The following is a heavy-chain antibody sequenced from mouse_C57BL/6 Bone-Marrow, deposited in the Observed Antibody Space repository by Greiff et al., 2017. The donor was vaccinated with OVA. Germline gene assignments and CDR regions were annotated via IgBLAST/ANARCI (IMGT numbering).Heavy chain of an antibody. Sequence: QVHVKQSGAELVRPGASVTLSCKASGYTFTDYEMHWVKQTPVHGLEWIGAIDPETGGTAYNQKFKGKAILTADKSSSTAYMELRSLTSEDSAVYYCTRRGLYGSSYGFAYWGQGTLVTVSA. CDR1: GYTFTDYE. J-gene: IGHJ3*01. V-gene: IGHV1-15*01. D-gene: IGHD1-1*01. CDR3: TRRGLYGSSYGFAY. CDR2: IDPETGGT.